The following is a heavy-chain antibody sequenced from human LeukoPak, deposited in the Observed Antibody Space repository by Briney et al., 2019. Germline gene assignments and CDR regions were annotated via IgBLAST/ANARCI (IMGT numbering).Heavy chain of an antibody. CDR3: ARWPIHLGYCSGSLCHKWFDP. CDR1: DGSISDYY. V-gene: IGHV4-59*08. Sequence: SETLSLTCNVYDGSISDYYWNWIRQPPGKGLEWIGYIHHSGTTSSNPSLKSRVTISIDTSKNQFSLNLNSVTAADTAIYYCARWPIHLGYCSGSLCHKWFDPWGQGTLVTVSS. D-gene: IGHD2-15*01. J-gene: IGHJ5*02. CDR2: IHHSGTT.